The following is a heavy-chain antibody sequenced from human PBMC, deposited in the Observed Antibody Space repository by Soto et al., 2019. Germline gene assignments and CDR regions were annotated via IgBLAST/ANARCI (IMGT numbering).Heavy chain of an antibody. CDR2: INPSGGYT. CDR1: GYTFSSYY. Sequence: ASVKVSCKASGYTFSSYYMNWVRQAPGQGLEWLGIINPSGGYTTYAQRFLGRVTMTTDTSTSTAYMELRSLRSDDTAVYYCARDPISSSVPIVATKIYYYYYGMDVWGQGTTVTVSS. D-gene: IGHD5-12*01. J-gene: IGHJ6*02. V-gene: IGHV1-46*01. CDR3: ARDPISSSVPIVATKIYYYYYGMDV.